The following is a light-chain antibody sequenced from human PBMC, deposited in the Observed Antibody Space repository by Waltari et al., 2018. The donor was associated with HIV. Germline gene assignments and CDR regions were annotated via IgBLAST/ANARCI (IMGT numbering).Light chain of an antibody. CDR1: RGDVGGYDY. J-gene: IGLJ2*01. Sequence: QSALTQPRSVSGSPGQSVTISCTGTRGDVGGYDYVSWYQQQPGKAPNLLIYGITKRTSVVPDRVAGAQSGNTASLTISGLQAEDEADYYCCSYTGTYTSVVFGGGTKLTVL. V-gene: IGLV2-11*01. CDR3: CSYTGTYTSVV. CDR2: GIT.